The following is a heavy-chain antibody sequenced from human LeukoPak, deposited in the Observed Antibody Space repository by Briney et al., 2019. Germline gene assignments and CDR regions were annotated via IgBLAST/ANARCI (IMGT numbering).Heavy chain of an antibody. CDR1: GYTFTNYD. D-gene: IGHD2-15*01. Sequence: ASVKVSCKASGYTFTNYDIHWVRQAPGQRPEWMGWMNAANGNTKYSQKFQGRITLIRDTSAATAYMELSSLRHDDLAVYYCARGRGTSGSNRDFYFYYYMDVWGKGTTVTVSS. V-gene: IGHV1-3*01. CDR3: ARGRGTSGSNRDFYFYYYMDV. J-gene: IGHJ6*03. CDR2: MNAANGNT.